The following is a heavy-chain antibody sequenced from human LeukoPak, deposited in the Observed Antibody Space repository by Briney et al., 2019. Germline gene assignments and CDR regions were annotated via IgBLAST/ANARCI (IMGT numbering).Heavy chain of an antibody. V-gene: IGHV3-21*01. CDR3: ARDGSEYCSSTSCFDGFDP. CDR1: GFTFSSYS. D-gene: IGHD2-2*01. CDR2: ISSSSSYI. J-gene: IGHJ5*02. Sequence: GGSLRLSCAASGFTFSSYSMNWVRQAPGKGLEWVSSISSSSSYIYYADSVKGRFTISRDNAKNSLYLQMNSLRAEDTAVYYCARDGSEYCSSTSCFDGFDPWGQGTLVTVSS.